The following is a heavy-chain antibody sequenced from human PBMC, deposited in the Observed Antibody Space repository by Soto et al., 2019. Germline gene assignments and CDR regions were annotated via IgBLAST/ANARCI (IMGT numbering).Heavy chain of an antibody. CDR2: VNPNSGGT. V-gene: IGHV1-2*04. CDR3: AREGGGWSPYYFDY. J-gene: IGHJ4*02. Sequence: ASVKVSCKASGYTFTGYYMHWVRQAPGQGLEWMGWVNPNSGGTNYAQKFQGWVTMTRDTSISTAYMELRSLRSDDTAVYYCAREGGGWSPYYFDYWGQGTLVTVSS. D-gene: IGHD6-19*01. CDR1: GYTFTGYY.